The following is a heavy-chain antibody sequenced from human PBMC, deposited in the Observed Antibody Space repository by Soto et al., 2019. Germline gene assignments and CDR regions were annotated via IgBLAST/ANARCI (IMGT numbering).Heavy chain of an antibody. CDR2: ISAYNGNT. V-gene: IGHV1-18*01. D-gene: IGHD2-2*01. CDR3: ARDPEDIVLVLAAMSDVLYNWFDP. J-gene: IGHJ5*02. Sequence: GASVKVSCKASGYTFTSYGISWVRQAPGQGLEWMGWISAYNGNTNYAQKLQGRVTMTTDTSTSTAYMELRSLRSDDTAVYYCARDPEDIVLVLAAMSDVLYNWFDPWGQGTLVTVSS. CDR1: GYTFTSYG.